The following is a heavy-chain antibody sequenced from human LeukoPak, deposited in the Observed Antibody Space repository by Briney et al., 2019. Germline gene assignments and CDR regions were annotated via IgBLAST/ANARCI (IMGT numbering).Heavy chain of an antibody. J-gene: IGHJ4*02. CDR3: AKTSGVKPREGEFDY. Sequence: PGGSLRLSCAASGFTFSSYGMQWVRQAPGKGLEWVAFIRYDGVNIYYADSVKGRFTISRDNSKNTLYLQMNSLRAEDTAVYYCAKTSGVKPREGEFDYWGQGTLVTVSS. CDR1: GFTFSSYG. CDR2: IRYDGVNI. D-gene: IGHD2-2*01. V-gene: IGHV3-30*02.